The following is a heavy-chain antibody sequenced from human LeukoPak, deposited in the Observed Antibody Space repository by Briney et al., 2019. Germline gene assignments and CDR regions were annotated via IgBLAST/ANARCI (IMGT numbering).Heavy chain of an antibody. D-gene: IGHD6-25*01. CDR3: ARERTPGSGYGVDY. V-gene: IGHV1-2*02. J-gene: IGHJ4*02. CDR1: GYTFTGYY. CDR2: INPNINGT. Sequence: GESLKTSCKASGYTFTGYYIHWVRQAPGQGLEWMGWINPNINGTNYAQKFQGRVTMTGDRSISTAYMELSRLRSDDTAVYYCARERTPGSGYGVDYWGQGTVVTVSS.